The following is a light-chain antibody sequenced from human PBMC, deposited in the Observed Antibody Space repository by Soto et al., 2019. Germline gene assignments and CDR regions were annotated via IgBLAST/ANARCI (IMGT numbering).Light chain of an antibody. CDR2: GSS. Sequence: EVALTQSPGTLSLSPGERATLSCRASQSVSNNYFAWYQQKPGQAPRLLIFGSSDRATGIPDRFRGSVSGTDFTLTISRLEREDFAVYYWQQYGSSPPYTFGQGTKLEIK. CDR1: QSVSNNY. V-gene: IGKV3-20*01. CDR3: QQYGSSPPYT. J-gene: IGKJ2*01.